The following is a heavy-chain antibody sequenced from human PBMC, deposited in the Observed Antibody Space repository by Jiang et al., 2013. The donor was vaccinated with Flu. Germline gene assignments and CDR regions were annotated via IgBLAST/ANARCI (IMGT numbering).Heavy chain of an antibody. CDR2: IYGDDDK. CDR3: AHRALYGLGSRQWSWALFDY. Sequence: PTQTLTLTCSFSGFSLTYGVGVGWIRQPPGKALEWLALIYGDDDKFYSPSLRHRLTITKDTSKVVLLVTDMDPVDTATYYCAHRALYGLGSRQWSWALFDYWGQGALVTVSS. J-gene: IGHJ4*02. D-gene: IGHD3-10*01. V-gene: IGHV2-5*02. CDR1: GFSLTYGVG.